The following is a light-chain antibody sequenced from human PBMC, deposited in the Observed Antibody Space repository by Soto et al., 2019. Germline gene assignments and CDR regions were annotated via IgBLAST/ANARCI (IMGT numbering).Light chain of an antibody. J-gene: IGKJ1*01. CDR2: GAS. Sequence: EIVLTQSPSTLSLSQGERDTLYCRASQSVSSYLAWYQQKPGQAPRLLMYGASTRPTGIPARFSGSGSGTEFTLTISSLQSEDLAVYYCLQYNNWPSFGQGTKVDIK. V-gene: IGKV3-15*01. CDR1: QSVSSY. CDR3: LQYNNWPS.